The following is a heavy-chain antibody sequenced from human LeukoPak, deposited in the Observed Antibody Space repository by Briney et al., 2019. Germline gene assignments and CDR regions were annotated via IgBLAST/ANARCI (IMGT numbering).Heavy chain of an antibody. Sequence: PGGSLRLSCAASGFTFDDYAMHWVRQAPGKGLEWVSGISWNSGSIGYADSVKGRFTISRDNAKNSLYLQMNSLRAEDTALYYCAKLGRNYYDSSGYYYAFDIWGQGTMVTVSS. CDR1: GFTFDDYA. D-gene: IGHD3-22*01. V-gene: IGHV3-9*01. CDR2: ISWNSGSI. J-gene: IGHJ3*02. CDR3: AKLGRNYYDSSGYYYAFDI.